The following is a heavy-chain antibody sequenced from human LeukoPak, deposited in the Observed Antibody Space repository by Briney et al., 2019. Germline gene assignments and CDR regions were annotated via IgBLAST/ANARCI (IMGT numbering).Heavy chain of an antibody. CDR3: ARVIGYSGYDAFDY. J-gene: IGHJ4*02. CDR2: IYYSGST. V-gene: IGHV4-59*01. D-gene: IGHD5-12*01. CDR1: GGSISSYY. Sequence: SETLSLTCTVSGGSISSYYWSWIRQPPGKGLEWIGYIYYSGSTNYNPSLKSRVTLSVDTSKNQFSLKLSSATAADTAVYYCARVIGYSGYDAFDYWGQGTLVTVSS.